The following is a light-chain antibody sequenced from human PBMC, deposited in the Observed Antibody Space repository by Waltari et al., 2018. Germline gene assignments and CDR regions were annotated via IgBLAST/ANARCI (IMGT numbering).Light chain of an antibody. Sequence: EIVLTQSPATLSLSPGERATLSCRASKSVSSYLAWYQQKPGQAPRLLIYDASNRATGIPARLSGSGSGTDFTLTISSLEPEDFAVYYCQQRSNWPTFGQGTKLEIK. V-gene: IGKV3-11*01. CDR3: QQRSNWPT. J-gene: IGKJ2*01. CDR2: DAS. CDR1: KSVSSY.